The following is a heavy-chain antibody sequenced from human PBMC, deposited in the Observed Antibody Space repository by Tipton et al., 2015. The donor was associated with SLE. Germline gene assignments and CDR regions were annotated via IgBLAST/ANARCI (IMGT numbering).Heavy chain of an antibody. V-gene: IGHV4-34*01. CDR3: SRHGVRYFDL. CDR1: GESFGVNS. J-gene: IGHJ2*01. Sequence: TLSLTCAVYGESFGVNSWSWIRQPPGKGLEWIGRISRTGDTNYNPSLKSRVTISVDTSKNQFSLRLTSVTAADTAVYFCSRHGVRYFDLWGRGTLLTVSS. CDR2: ISRTGDT.